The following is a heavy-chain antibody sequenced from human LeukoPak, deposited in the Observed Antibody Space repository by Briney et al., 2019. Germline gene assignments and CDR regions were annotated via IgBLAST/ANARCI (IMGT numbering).Heavy chain of an antibody. J-gene: IGHJ4*02. D-gene: IGHD1-1*01. CDR3: ARDHNYAFDY. CDR2: IGISSGNT. V-gene: IGHV3-48*04. CDR1: GFTFSSYS. Sequence: GGSLRLSCAASGFTFSSYSMNWVRQAPGKGLEWISYIGISSGNTKYADSVKGRFTISGDNARNSLYLQMNSLRVEDSAVYYCARDHNYAFDYWGQGTLVTVSS.